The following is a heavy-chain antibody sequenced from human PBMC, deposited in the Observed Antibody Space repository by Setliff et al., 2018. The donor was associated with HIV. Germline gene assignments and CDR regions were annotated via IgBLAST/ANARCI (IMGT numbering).Heavy chain of an antibody. CDR3: ARDIGTVTDSDY. CDR2: IYYSGST. CDR1: GGSISNSSYY. V-gene: IGHV4-39*07. J-gene: IGHJ4*02. D-gene: IGHD4-4*01. Sequence: SETLSLTCTVSGGSISNSSYYWGWIRQPPGKGLEWIGTIYYSGSTYYNPSLKSRVTISVDTSKNQFSLKLSSVTAADTAVYYCARDIGTVTDSDYWGQGTLVTVSS.